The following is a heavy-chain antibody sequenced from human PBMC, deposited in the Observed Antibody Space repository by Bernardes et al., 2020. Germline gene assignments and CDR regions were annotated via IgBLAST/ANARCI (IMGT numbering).Heavy chain of an antibody. Sequence: SETLSLTRTVSGGSISSSSYYWGWIRQPPGKGLEWIGSIYYSGSTYYNPSLKSRVTISVDTSKNQFSLKLSSVTAADTAVYYCARLDNYYGSGGYWYFDLWGRGTLVTVSS. CDR3: ARLDNYYGSGGYWYFDL. J-gene: IGHJ2*01. V-gene: IGHV4-39*01. D-gene: IGHD3-10*01. CDR2: IYYSGST. CDR1: GGSISSSSYY.